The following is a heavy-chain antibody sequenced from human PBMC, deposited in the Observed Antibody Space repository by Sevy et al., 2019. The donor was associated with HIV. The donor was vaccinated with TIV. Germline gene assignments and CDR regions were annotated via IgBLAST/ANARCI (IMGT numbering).Heavy chain of an antibody. CDR3: ARDNPEYDSSGYYLDY. V-gene: IGHV4-61*08. CDR1: GGSVSSGGYY. D-gene: IGHD3-22*01. CDR2: IYSSGST. J-gene: IGHJ4*02. Sequence: SETLSLTCSVSGGSVSSGGYYWSWIRQPPGKGLEWIGYIYSSGSTNYNPSLKSRVTMSVDTSKNQFSPKLNSVTAADTAVYYCARDNPEYDSSGYYLDYWGQGTLVTVSS.